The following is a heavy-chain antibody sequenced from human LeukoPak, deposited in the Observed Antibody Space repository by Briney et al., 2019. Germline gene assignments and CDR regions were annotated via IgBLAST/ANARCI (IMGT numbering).Heavy chain of an antibody. D-gene: IGHD2-15*01. Sequence: GGSLRLSCAASGFTFSSYWMHWVRQAPGKGLEWVSAISGSGGSTYYADSVKGRFTISRDNSKNTLYLQMDSLRAEDTAVYYCAKDGSIGAAKYYFDSWGQGTLVTVSS. CDR3: AKDGSIGAAKYYFDS. V-gene: IGHV3-23*01. J-gene: IGHJ4*02. CDR2: ISGSGGST. CDR1: GFTFSSYW.